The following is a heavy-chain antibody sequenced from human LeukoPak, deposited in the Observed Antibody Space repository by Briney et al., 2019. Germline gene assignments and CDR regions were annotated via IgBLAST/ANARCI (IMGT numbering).Heavy chain of an antibody. CDR1: GFTFSSYS. V-gene: IGHV3-48*01. Sequence: GGSLRLSWAASGFTFSSYSMNWVRQAPGKGLEWVSYISSSSSTIYYADSVKGRFTISRDNAKNSLYLQMNSLRAEDTAVYYCARDLDYDFWSGYYPYWGQGTLVTVSS. D-gene: IGHD3-3*01. CDR2: ISSSSSTI. CDR3: ARDLDYDFWSGYYPY. J-gene: IGHJ4*02.